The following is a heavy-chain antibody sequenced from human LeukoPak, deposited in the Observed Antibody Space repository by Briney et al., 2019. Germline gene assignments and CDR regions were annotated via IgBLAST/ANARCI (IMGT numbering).Heavy chain of an antibody. J-gene: IGHJ4*02. Sequence: PGGSLRLSCAVSGFTFSDYAMSWVRQAPGKGLEWLSYISSSTNTIYYADSVKGRFTISRDNAKNSLYLQMNGLGAEDTAVYYCARELNGYGYYFFDYWGPGTLVTVSS. CDR2: ISSSTNTI. CDR3: ARELNGYGYYFFDY. V-gene: IGHV3-48*04. D-gene: IGHD3-16*01. CDR1: GFTFSDYA.